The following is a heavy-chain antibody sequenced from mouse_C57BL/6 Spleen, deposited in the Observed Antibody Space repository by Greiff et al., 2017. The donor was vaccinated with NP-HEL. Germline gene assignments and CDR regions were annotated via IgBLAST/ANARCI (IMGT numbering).Heavy chain of an antibody. D-gene: IGHD3-2*02. Sequence: DVQLVESGGGLVKPGGSLKLSCAASGFTFSDYGMHWVRQAPEKGLEWVAYISSGSSTIYYADTVKGRFTISRDNAKNTLFLQMTSLRSEDTAMYYCARTAQATTAWFAYWGQGTLVTVSA. J-gene: IGHJ3*01. CDR1: GFTFSDYG. CDR3: ARTAQATTAWFAY. CDR2: ISSGSSTI. V-gene: IGHV5-17*01.